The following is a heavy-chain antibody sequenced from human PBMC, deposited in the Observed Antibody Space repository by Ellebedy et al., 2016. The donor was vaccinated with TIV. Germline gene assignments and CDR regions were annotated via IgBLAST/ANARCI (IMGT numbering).Heavy chain of an antibody. CDR3: VRDRMGATYTFDM. CDR2: INDDGNRI. D-gene: IGHD2-21*01. J-gene: IGHJ3*02. Sequence: PGGSLRLSCAASGFTFTNYAIHWVRQGPGKGLVWVSHINDDGNRITYADSVKGRFAISRDIAKNTLFLQMDSLRAEDTAVQYCVRDRMGATYTFDMWGQGTMVTVSS. CDR1: GFTFTNYA. V-gene: IGHV3-74*01.